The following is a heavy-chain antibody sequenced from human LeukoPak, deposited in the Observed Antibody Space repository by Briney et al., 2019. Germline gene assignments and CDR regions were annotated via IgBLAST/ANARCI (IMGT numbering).Heavy chain of an antibody. D-gene: IGHD3-10*02. CDR1: GFTFSSYE. CDR3: AGLGITMIGGV. V-gene: IGHV3-48*03. Sequence: GGSLRLSCAASGFTFSSYEMNWVRQAPGKGLEWVAYISSSGSSIYYADSVKGRFTISRDNAKNSLYLQMNSLRAEDTAVYYCAGLGITMIGGVWGKGTTVTISS. J-gene: IGHJ6*04. CDR2: ISSSGSSI.